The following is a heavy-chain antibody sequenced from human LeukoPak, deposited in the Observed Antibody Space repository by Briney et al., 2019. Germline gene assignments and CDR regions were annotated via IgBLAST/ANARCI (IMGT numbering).Heavy chain of an antibody. CDR2: FDPEDGET. CDR3: ARVKLTDAFDI. V-gene: IGHV1-24*01. CDR1: GYTLTELS. D-gene: IGHD4/OR15-4a*01. J-gene: IGHJ3*02. Sequence: GASVKVSCKVSGYTLTELSMHWVRQAPGKGLEWMGGFDPEDGETIYAQKFQGRVTITADKSTSTAYMELSSLRSEDTAVYYCARVKLTDAFDIWGQGTMVTVSS.